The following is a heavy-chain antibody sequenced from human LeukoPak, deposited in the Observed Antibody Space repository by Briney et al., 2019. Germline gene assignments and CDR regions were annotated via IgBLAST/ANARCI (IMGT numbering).Heavy chain of an antibody. CDR1: GGSISSSSYY. V-gene: IGHV4-39*01. CDR3: ARHSSYYGNFDY. D-gene: IGHD3-10*01. Sequence: PSETLSLTCTVSGGSISSSSYYWGWIRQPPGRGLGWIGSIYHSGSSYYNPSPKSRVTISVGTSKNQFSLKLSSVTAADTAVYYCARHSSYYGNFDYWGQGTLVTVSS. CDR2: IYHSGSS. J-gene: IGHJ4*02.